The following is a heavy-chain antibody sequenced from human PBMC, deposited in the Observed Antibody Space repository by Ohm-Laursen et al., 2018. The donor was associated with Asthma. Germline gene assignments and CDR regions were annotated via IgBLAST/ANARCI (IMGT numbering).Heavy chain of an antibody. CDR1: GHIFSSYT. V-gene: IGHV1-3*01. CDR3: ASSKGYGDYRSLDY. J-gene: IGHJ4*02. Sequence: ASVKVSCKASGHIFSSYTMQWVRQVPGQGLEWMGWFNSGTGDITYSHKFQGRVTITADTSASTTFMELPSLTSEDTAVYYCASSKGYGDYRSLDYWGQGTLVTVSS. CDR2: FNSGTGDI. D-gene: IGHD4-17*01.